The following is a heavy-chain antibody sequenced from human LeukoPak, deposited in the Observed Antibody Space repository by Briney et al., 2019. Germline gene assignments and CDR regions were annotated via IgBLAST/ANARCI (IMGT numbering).Heavy chain of an antibody. Sequence: GGSLRLSCAASGFTFSSYAMHWVRQAPGRGLEWVAAISHDESNKYYGDSVKGRFTISRDNAKNSLYLQMNSLRAEDTAVYYCARGKYSSGWFDYWGQGTLVTVSS. CDR1: GFTFSSYA. CDR2: ISHDESNK. D-gene: IGHD6-19*01. J-gene: IGHJ4*02. CDR3: ARGKYSSGWFDY. V-gene: IGHV3-30-3*01.